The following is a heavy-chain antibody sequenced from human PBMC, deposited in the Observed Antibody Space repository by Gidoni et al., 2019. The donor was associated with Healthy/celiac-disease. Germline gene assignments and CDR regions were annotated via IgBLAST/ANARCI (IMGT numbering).Heavy chain of an antibody. Sequence: QINLKESGPTPVKPTQTLTLTCTCSGFPLSTCGVGVGWIRQPPGTALEWLALINWDDDKRYSPSLKIRLTITKDTYKNQVVLTMTKMDPVDTATYYCAHRRSGGYLGYYGMDVWGQGTTVTVSS. V-gene: IGHV2-5*02. CDR3: AHRRSGGYLGYYGMDV. J-gene: IGHJ6*02. CDR2: INWDDDK. CDR1: GFPLSTCGVG. D-gene: IGHD1-26*01.